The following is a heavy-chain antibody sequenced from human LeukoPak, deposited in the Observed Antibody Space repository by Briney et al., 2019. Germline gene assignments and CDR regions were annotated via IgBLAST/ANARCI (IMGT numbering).Heavy chain of an antibody. V-gene: IGHV1-2*02. Sequence: GASVKVSCKASGYTFTGYYMHWVRQAPGQGLEWMGWINPNSGGTNYAQKFQGRVTMTRDTSISTAYMELSRLRSDDTAVYYCARGSWTPNNPAIRVVASNYYGSYWGQGTLVTVSS. CDR3: ARGSWTPNNPAIRVVASNYYGSY. CDR1: GYTFTGYY. CDR2: INPNSGGT. D-gene: IGHD3-10*01. J-gene: IGHJ4*02.